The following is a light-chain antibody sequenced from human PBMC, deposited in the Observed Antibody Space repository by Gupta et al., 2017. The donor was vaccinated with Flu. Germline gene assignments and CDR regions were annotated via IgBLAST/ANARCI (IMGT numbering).Light chain of an antibody. CDR2: EGS. V-gene: IGLV2-23*01. J-gene: IGLJ1*01. CDR1: SSDVGSYNP. Sequence: QSALPQPASVSGSPGQSITISSTGTSSDVGSYNPVSWYPQHPPPPNLMIYEGSKRPSGVSNRFSGSKSGNTASLTISGLQAEDEADYYCCSDAGSSTYVFGTGTKVTVL. CDR3: CSDAGSSTYV.